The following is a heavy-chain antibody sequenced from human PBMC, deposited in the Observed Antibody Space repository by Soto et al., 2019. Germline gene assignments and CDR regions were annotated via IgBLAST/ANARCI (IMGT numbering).Heavy chain of an antibody. CDR3: ARGGQDFWSGPFDY. J-gene: IGHJ4*02. CDR2: IDTSGST. CDR1: GGSISNYY. V-gene: IGHV4-4*07. D-gene: IGHD3-3*01. Sequence: SETLSLTCTVSGGSISNYYCNWIRQPAGKGLEWIGRIDTSGSTNYNPSLKSRVTMSVDTSKQEFSLKLSSVTAADTALYYCARGGQDFWSGPFDYWGRGALVTASS.